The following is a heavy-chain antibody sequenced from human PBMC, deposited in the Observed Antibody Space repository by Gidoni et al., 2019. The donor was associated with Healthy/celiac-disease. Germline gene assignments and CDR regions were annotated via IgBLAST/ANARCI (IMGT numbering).Heavy chain of an antibody. V-gene: IGHV3-7*05. CDR2: IKQDGSEK. Sequence: EVQLVESGGGLVQPGGSLRLSCAASGFTFSSYWMVWVRQAPGKGLEWVANIKQDGSEKYYVDSVKGRFTISRDNAKNSLYLQMNSLRAEDTAVYYCARLKFSYYYDSRAFDLWGRGTLVTVSS. CDR1: GFTFSSYW. CDR3: ARLKFSYYYDSRAFDL. J-gene: IGHJ2*01. D-gene: IGHD3-22*01.